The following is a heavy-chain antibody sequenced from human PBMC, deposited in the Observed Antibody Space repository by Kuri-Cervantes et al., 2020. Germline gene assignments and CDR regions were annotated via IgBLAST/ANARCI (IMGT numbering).Heavy chain of an antibody. CDR1: GFTFSSYS. D-gene: IGHD3-22*01. J-gene: IGHJ4*02. CDR2: ISSSSSYI. CDR3: TRSRGSGYGY. Sequence: GESLKISCAASGFTFSSYSMNWVRQAPGKGLEWVSSISSSSSYIYYADSVKGRFTISRDNAKNSLYLQMNSLRAEDTALYYCTRSRGSGYGYWGQGTLVTVSS. V-gene: IGHV3-21*01.